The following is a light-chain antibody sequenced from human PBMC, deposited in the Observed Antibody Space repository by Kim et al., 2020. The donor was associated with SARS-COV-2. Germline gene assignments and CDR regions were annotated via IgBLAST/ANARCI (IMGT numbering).Light chain of an antibody. J-gene: IGLJ1*01. CDR3: TSYTTRSTSV. CDR2: DVN. Sequence: GQSVTISCTGTGSDVGGYNYVSWYQQHPGKAPKLMIYDVNKRPSGVSNRFSGSKSGNTASLTISGLQAEDEADYYCTSYTTRSTSVFGTGTKLTVL. CDR1: GSDVGGYNY. V-gene: IGLV2-14*04.